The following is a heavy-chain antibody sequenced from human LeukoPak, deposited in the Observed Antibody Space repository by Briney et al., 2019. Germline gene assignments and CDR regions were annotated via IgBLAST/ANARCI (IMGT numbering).Heavy chain of an antibody. CDR2: ISSSSSYI. CDR3: AREGRSGWDYFDY. Sequence: GGSLRLSCAASGFTLSSYSMNWVRQAPGKGLEWVSSISSSSSYIYYADSVKGRFTISTDNAKNSLYLQMNSLRAEDTAVYYCAREGRSGWDYFDYWGQGTLVTVSS. J-gene: IGHJ4*02. CDR1: GFTLSSYS. V-gene: IGHV3-21*01. D-gene: IGHD6-19*01.